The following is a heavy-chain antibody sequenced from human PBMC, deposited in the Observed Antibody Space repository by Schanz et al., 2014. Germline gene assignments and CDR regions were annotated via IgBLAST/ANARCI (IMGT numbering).Heavy chain of an antibody. J-gene: IGHJ6*02. CDR3: ASLIGTTSAHFYGMDV. V-gene: IGHV3-53*01. D-gene: IGHD1-7*01. CDR1: GFTVTSYY. Sequence: EMQLVESGGGLIQPWGSLRLSCAASGFTVTSYYMSWVRQAPGKGLEWVSVIYSGDNTYYADSVKGRFTISRDNSKNTVYLQMNSLRAEDTAVYFCASLIGTTSAHFYGMDVWGQGTTVTVSS. CDR2: IYSGDNT.